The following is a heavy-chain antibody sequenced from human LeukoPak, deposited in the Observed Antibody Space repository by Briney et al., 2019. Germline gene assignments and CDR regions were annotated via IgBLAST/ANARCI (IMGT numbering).Heavy chain of an antibody. J-gene: IGHJ4*02. V-gene: IGHV3-9*01. CDR3: AKGGSYSSSWYFDY. Sequence: GGSLRLSCAASGFTFSSYSMNWVRQAPGKGLEWVSGISWNSGSIGYADSVKGRFTISRDNAKNSLYLQMNSLRAEDTALYYCAKGGSYSSSWYFDYWGQGTLVTVSS. CDR1: GFTFSSYS. CDR2: ISWNSGSI. D-gene: IGHD6-13*01.